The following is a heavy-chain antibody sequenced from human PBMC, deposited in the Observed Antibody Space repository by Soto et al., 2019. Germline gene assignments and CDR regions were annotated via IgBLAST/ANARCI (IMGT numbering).Heavy chain of an antibody. CDR1: GYTFTSYD. CDR3: ARSIVVVPAASTSDYYYYMDV. CDR2: MNPHSGNT. D-gene: IGHD2-2*01. J-gene: IGHJ6*03. V-gene: IGHV1-8*01. Sequence: QVQLVQSGAEVKKPGASVKVSCKASGYTFTSYDINWVRQATGQGLEWMGWMNPHSGNTGYAQKFQGSVTMTRNTSISTAYMELSSLRSEDTAVYYCARSIVVVPAASTSDYYYYMDVWGKGTTVTVSS.